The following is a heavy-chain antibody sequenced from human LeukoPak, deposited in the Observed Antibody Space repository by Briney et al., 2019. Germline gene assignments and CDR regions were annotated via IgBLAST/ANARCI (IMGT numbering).Heavy chain of an antibody. CDR3: ARALGTSFDS. CDR2: INHSGST. V-gene: IGHV4-34*01. D-gene: IGHD1-7*01. J-gene: IGHJ4*02. Sequence: SETLSLTCTVYGGSFSGYYWSWIRQPPGKGLEWIGEINHSGSTNYNPSLKSRVTISVDTSKNQFSLKLSSVTAADTAVYYCARALGTSFDSWGQGTRVPVS. CDR1: GGSFSGYY.